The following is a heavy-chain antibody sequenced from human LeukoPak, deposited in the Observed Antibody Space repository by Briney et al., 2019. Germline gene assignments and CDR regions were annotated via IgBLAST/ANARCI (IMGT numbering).Heavy chain of an antibody. V-gene: IGHV1-46*01. CDR2: INPSGGTT. CDR3: AREFTGDYTYYYYGMDV. Sequence: GASVKVSCKASGYTFTRYYIHWVRQAPGQGLEWMGIINPSGGTTSYAQKFQGRVTMTRDTSTSTVYMELSSLRSEDTAVYYCAREFTGDYTYYYYGMDVWGQGTTVTVSS. D-gene: IGHD4-17*01. J-gene: IGHJ6*02. CDR1: GYTFTRYY.